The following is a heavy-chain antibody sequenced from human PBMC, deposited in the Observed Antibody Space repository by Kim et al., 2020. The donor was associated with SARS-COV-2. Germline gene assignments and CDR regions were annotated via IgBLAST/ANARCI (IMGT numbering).Heavy chain of an antibody. J-gene: IGHJ6*02. CDR1: GGSFSGYY. CDR2: INHSGST. CDR3: CVSGWFNGMDV. V-gene: IGHV4-34*01. D-gene: IGHD6-19*01. Sequence: SETLSLTCAVYGGSFSGYYWSWIRQPPGKGLEWIGEINHSGSTNYNPSLKSRVTISVDTSKNQFSLKLSSVTAADTAVYYCCVSGWFNGMDVWGQGTTVTVSS.